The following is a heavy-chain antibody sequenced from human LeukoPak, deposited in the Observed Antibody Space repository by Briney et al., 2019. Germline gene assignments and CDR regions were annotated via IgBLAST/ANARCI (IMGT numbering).Heavy chain of an antibody. V-gene: IGHV3-66*01. D-gene: IGHD5-24*01. CDR1: GLSVSSNY. Sequence: RGSLTLSCAASGLSVSSNYISWVRQAPGKGLEWVSVIMRGGSTNYVDSVKGRFTISRDSSKNTVYLQMNSLRDEDTAVYYCARVVDGYWGQGTLVTVSS. J-gene: IGHJ4*02. CDR3: ARVVDGY. CDR2: IMRGGST.